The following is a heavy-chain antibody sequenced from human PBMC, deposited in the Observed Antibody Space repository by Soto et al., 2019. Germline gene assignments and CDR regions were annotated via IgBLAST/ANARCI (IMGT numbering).Heavy chain of an antibody. CDR1: GYIFTSYY. Sequence: GASVKVSCKASGYIFTSYYIHWVRQAPGQGLEWMGIIHPSGGGSTYAQKFLGRVTMTRDTSTSTVFMELSSLRSADTAVYYCARGGHIAVVTASFDYWGQGTLVTVSS. D-gene: IGHD2-21*02. J-gene: IGHJ4*02. CDR3: ARGGHIAVVTASFDY. CDR2: IHPSGGGS. V-gene: IGHV1-46*03.